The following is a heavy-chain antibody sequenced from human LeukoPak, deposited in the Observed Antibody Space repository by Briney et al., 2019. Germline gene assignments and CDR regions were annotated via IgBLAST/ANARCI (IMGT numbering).Heavy chain of an antibody. CDR2: IRSEGSNK. D-gene: IGHD2-2*01. CDR3: ARGGYCGSSICYWYNAFDI. J-gene: IGHJ3*02. V-gene: IGHV3-48*03. Sequence: GGSLRLSCSASGFTFSNYEIKSVRQAPGKGLGYVSYIRSEGSNKHYAHSVKGRFTISRDKAENSLYVKMNSLRAEDTAVYYCARGGYCGSSICYWYNAFDILGQGTMVTVSS. CDR1: GFTFSNYE.